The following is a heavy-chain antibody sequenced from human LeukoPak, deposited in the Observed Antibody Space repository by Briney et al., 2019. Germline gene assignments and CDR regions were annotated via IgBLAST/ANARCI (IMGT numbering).Heavy chain of an antibody. V-gene: IGHV4-34*01. Sequence: PSETLSLTCAVYGGSFSGYYWSWIRQPPGKGLEWIGEINHSGSTNYNPSLKSRVTISVDTSKNQFSLKLSSVTAADTAVYYCARGGDGYNDYWGQGTLVTVSS. CDR2: INHSGST. CDR1: GGSFSGYY. D-gene: IGHD5-24*01. CDR3: ARGGDGYNDY. J-gene: IGHJ4*02.